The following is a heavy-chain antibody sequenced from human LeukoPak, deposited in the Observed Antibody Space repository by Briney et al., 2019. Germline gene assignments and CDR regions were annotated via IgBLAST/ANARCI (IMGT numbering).Heavy chain of an antibody. D-gene: IGHD3-22*01. CDR3: ARHGGYFLFDP. CDR1: GGSISSGSYY. Sequence: SQTLSLTCTVSGGSISSGSYYWSWIRQPAGTGLEWIGRIYTSGSTNYNPSLKSRVTISVDTSKNQFSLKLSSVTAADTAVYYCARHGGYFLFDPWGQGTLVTVSS. CDR2: IYTSGST. V-gene: IGHV4-61*02. J-gene: IGHJ5*02.